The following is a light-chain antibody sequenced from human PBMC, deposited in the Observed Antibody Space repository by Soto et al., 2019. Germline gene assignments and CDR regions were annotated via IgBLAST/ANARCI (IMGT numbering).Light chain of an antibody. CDR2: GAS. CDR1: QSISDT. Sequence: ELVMTQSPATLSVSPGGRATLSCRASQSISDTLAWYQQKPGQAPRLLIYGASTRATGFPARFSGSGSGADFTLTISSLQSEDFAVYYCQQYDNWPWTFGQGTKVDIK. V-gene: IGKV3-15*01. J-gene: IGKJ1*01. CDR3: QQYDNWPWT.